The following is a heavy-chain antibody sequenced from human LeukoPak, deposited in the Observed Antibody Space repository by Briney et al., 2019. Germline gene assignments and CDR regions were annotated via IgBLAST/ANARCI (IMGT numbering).Heavy chain of an antibody. Sequence: GASVKVSYKASGYTFTSYDINWVRQAAGQGLEWMGWMNPNSGHTGYAQKFQGRVTMTRNTSISTAYMELSSLRSEDTAVYYCARARSRITIFGVVTPYYYYMDVWGKGTTVTVSS. J-gene: IGHJ6*03. D-gene: IGHD3-3*01. CDR1: GYTFTSYD. CDR2: MNPNSGHT. V-gene: IGHV1-8*01. CDR3: ARARSRITIFGVVTPYYYYMDV.